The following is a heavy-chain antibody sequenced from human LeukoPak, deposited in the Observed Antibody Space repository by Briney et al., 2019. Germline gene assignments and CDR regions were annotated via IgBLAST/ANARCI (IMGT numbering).Heavy chain of an antibody. J-gene: IGHJ4*02. D-gene: IGHD3-16*02. CDR1: VYTFTSYD. CDR3: ARITFGGVIVPFDY. V-gene: IGHV1-8*01. CDR2: MNPNSGNT. Sequence: GASVKVSCKASVYTFTSYDINWVRQATGQGLEWMGWMNPNSGNTGYAQKFQGRVTMTRNTSISTAYMELSSLRSEDTAVYYCARITFGGVIVPFDYWGQGTLVTVSS.